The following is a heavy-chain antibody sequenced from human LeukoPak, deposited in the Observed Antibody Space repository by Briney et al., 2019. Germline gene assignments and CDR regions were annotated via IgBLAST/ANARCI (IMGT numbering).Heavy chain of an antibody. Sequence: GGSLRLSCAASGFTFSSYWMSWVRQAPGKGPQWVSAIHGTEGTTFYADSVKGRFTISRDNSKNTLYLLMNNLRAEDTALYYCATYTGTFGFDYWGQGTLVTVSS. J-gene: IGHJ4*02. CDR2: IHGTEGTT. D-gene: IGHD1-26*01. CDR3: ATYTGTFGFDY. V-gene: IGHV3-23*01. CDR1: GFTFSSYW.